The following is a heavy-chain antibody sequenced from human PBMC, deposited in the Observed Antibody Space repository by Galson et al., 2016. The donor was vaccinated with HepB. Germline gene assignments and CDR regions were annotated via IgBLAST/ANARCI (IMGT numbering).Heavy chain of an antibody. V-gene: IGHV6-1*01. CDR3: ARGAGGEGSNYYYYGMDV. Sequence: CAISGDSVSSNSAAWNWIRQSPSRRLEWLGRTYYRSKWYNDYAVSVKSRITINPDTSKNQFSLHLNSVTPEDTAVYYCARGAGGEGSNYYYYGMDVWAKGPRSPSP. CDR1: GDSVSSNSAA. J-gene: IGHJ6*02. D-gene: IGHD2-21*01. CDR2: TYYRSKWYN.